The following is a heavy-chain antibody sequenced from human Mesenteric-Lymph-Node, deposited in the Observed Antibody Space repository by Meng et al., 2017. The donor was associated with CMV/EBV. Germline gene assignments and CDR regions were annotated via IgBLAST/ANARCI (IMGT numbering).Heavy chain of an antibody. D-gene: IGHD5-24*01. J-gene: IGHJ4*02. CDR3: AKDQDGYNTFDY. Sequence: GGSLRLSCAASGFTFSYYWMSWVRQAPGKGLEWLANIDEDGSEKNYVDSVKGRFTISRDNTKKSLYLQMNSLRADDTAVYYCAKDQDGYNTFDYWGQGTLVTVSS. CDR1: GFTFSYYW. CDR2: IDEDGSEK. V-gene: IGHV3-7*01.